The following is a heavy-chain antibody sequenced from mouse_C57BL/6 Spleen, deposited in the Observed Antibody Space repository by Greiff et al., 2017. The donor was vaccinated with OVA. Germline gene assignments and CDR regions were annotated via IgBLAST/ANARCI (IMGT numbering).Heavy chain of an antibody. D-gene: IGHD1-3*01. CDR1: GYTFTSYW. J-gene: IGHJ2*01. Sequence: QVQLQQPGAELVKPGASVKVSCKASGYTFTSYWMHWVKQRPGQGLEWIGRFHPSDSDTNYNQKFKGKATLTVDKSSSTAYMQLSSLTSEDTAVYYCAKSDGSSYFDYWGQGTTLTVSS. CDR2: FHPSDSDT. V-gene: IGHV1-74*01. CDR3: AKSDGSSYFDY.